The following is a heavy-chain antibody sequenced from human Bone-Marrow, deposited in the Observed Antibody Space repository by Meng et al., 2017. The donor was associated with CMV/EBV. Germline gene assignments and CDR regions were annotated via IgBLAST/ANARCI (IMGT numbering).Heavy chain of an antibody. CDR3: ARDPLLSSTGTANGVISAFDI. CDR2: ISAYNGNT. D-gene: IGHD1-1*01. CDR1: GYTFTSYG. J-gene: IGHJ3*02. Sequence: ASVKVSCKASGYTFTSYGISWVRQAPGQGLEWMGWISAYNGNTNYAQKLQGRVTMTTDTSTSTAYMELRSLRSDDTAVYYCARDPLLSSTGTANGVISAFDIWGQGTMATVSS. V-gene: IGHV1-18*01.